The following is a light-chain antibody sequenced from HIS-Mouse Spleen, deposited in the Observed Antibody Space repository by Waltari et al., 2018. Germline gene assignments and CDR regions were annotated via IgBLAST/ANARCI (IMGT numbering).Light chain of an antibody. CDR3: LSADSSGTYWV. CDR2: EDS. Sequence: SYELTQPPSVSVSPGQTARITCSGDALPKKYAYWYQQKSGQAPVLVIYEDSKRPSGIPERFSGSSSGTIVTLTISGVQAEDEADYYCLSADSSGTYWVFGGGTKLTVL. J-gene: IGLJ3*02. V-gene: IGLV3-16*01. CDR1: ALPKKY.